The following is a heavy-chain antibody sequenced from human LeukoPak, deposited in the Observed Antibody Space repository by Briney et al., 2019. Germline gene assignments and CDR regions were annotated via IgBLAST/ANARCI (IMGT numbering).Heavy chain of an antibody. CDR2: IIPILGIA. Sequence: SVKVSCKASGGTFSSYAISWVRQAPGQGLEWMGRIIPILGIANYAQKFQGRVTITADESTSTAYMELSSLRSEDTAVYYCARGYCSSTSCYTTLYYFDYWGQGTLVTVSS. V-gene: IGHV1-69*04. CDR3: ARGYCSSTSCYTTLYYFDY. J-gene: IGHJ4*02. CDR1: GGTFSSYA. D-gene: IGHD2-2*02.